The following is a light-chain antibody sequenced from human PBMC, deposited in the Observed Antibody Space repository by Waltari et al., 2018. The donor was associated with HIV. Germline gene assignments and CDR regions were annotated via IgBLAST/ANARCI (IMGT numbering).Light chain of an antibody. CDR1: SSNIGAGYH. J-gene: IGLJ1*01. CDR2: GND. V-gene: IGLV1-40*01. CDR3: QSHDSSLSGYV. Sequence: QSVLTQPPSVSGAPGQRVTISCTGSSSNIGAGYHVHWYQQLPGTAPKLLIYGNDNPPSGVPDRYAGSKSGTSASLAIAGLQAEDEAEYYCQSHDSSLSGYVFGTGTKVTVL.